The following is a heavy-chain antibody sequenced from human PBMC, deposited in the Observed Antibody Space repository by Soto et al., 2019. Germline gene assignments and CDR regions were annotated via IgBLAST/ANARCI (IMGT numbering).Heavy chain of an antibody. J-gene: IGHJ4*02. Sequence: PSETLSLTCTVSGGSISSGGYYWSWIRQHPGKGLEWIGYIYYSGSTYYNPSLKSRVTISVDTSKNQFSLKLSSVTAADTAVYYCARTSDGRQSLAYFDYWGQGTLVTVSS. CDR3: ARTSDGRQSLAYFDY. V-gene: IGHV4-31*03. D-gene: IGHD2-8*01. CDR1: GGSISSGGYY. CDR2: IYYSGST.